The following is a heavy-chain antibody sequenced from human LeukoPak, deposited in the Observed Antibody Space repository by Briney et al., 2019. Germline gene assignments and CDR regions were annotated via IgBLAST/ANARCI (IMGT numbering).Heavy chain of an antibody. J-gene: IGHJ1*01. CDR2: IKQDGREK. Sequence: AGSLRLSCAASGYTFSSSWMSWVRQAPGKGLEWVANIKQDGREKYYVDSVKGRFTISRDNTKNSLFLQMQSLRAEDTAVYYCASSLSHWGRGPVVSVFS. CDR3: ASSLSH. V-gene: IGHV3-7*01. CDR1: GYTFSSSW.